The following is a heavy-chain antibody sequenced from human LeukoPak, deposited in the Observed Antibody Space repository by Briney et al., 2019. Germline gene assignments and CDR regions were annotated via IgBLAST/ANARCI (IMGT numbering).Heavy chain of an antibody. Sequence: GSLRLSCVASGFTVSSNYMSWVRQAPGKGLEWVSAISNNGGYTYYADSVQGRFTISRDNSKSTLCLQMNSLRAEDTAVYYCAKQLGYCSDGSCYFPYWGQGTLVTVSS. V-gene: IGHV3-23*01. D-gene: IGHD2-15*01. CDR2: ISNNGGYT. J-gene: IGHJ4*02. CDR3: AKQLGYCSDGSCYFPY. CDR1: GFTVSSNY.